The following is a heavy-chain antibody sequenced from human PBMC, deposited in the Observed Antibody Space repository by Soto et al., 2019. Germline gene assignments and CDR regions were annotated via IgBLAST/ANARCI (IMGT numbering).Heavy chain of an antibody. CDR2: INPNSGGT. CDR1: GYGLSVDY. Sequence: LNGDWKGVGYGLSVDYMHWLLHTPEKGLEWMGWINPNSGGTNYAQKFQGWVTMTRDTSISTAYMELSRLRSDDTAVYYCARTPDETIVGVTDFEYWRKGTPVIVSP. J-gene: IGHJ4*02. V-gene: IGHV1-2*04. D-gene: IGHD1-26*01. CDR3: ARTPDETIVGVTDFEY.